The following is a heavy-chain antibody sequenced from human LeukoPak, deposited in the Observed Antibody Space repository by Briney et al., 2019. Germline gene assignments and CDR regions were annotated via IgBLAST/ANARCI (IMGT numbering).Heavy chain of an antibody. V-gene: IGHV3-23*01. CDR3: AKDMVAAANWFDP. Sequence: GGSLRLSCAASGFTFSSYAVNSVRQAPGKGLEWVSTILSGGSTSYADSVKGRFTVSRDNSKNTVYLQMNSLRAEDTAVYYCAKDMVAAANWFDPWGQGTLVTVSS. CDR1: GFTFSSYA. J-gene: IGHJ5*02. D-gene: IGHD6-25*01. CDR2: ILSGGST.